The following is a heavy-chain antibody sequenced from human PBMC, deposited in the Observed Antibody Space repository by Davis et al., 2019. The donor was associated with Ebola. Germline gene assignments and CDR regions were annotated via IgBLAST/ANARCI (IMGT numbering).Heavy chain of an antibody. CDR1: GFTFSSYA. J-gene: IGHJ4*02. CDR3: ARGPSTGNSFSY. V-gene: IGHV3-7*01. CDR2: IKQDGSEK. D-gene: IGHD6-13*01. Sequence: GESLKISCAASGFTFSSYAMHWVRQAPGKGLEWVANIKQDGSEKYYVDSVKGRFTISRDNAKKSLYLQMNSLRAEDTAVYYCARGPSTGNSFSYWGLGTLVSVSS.